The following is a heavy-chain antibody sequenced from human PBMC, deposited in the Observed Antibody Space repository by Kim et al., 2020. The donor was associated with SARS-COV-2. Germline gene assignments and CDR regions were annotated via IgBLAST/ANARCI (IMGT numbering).Heavy chain of an antibody. CDR1: GYIFSSYW. V-gene: IGHV5-51*01. Sequence: GESLKISCKGSGYIFSSYWIAWVRQMPGKGLEWMGIIYPADSDTRYSPSFQGQVAISADKSISAAHLQWSSLKASDTAIYYCARYVGSTYYFDYWGQGTLVTVSS. J-gene: IGHJ4*02. CDR3: ARYVGSTYYFDY. CDR2: IYPADSDT. D-gene: IGHD2-2*01.